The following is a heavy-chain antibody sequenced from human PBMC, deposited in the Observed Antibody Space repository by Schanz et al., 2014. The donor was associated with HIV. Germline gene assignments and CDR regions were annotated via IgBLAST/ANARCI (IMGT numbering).Heavy chain of an antibody. CDR2: VKPNSGET. J-gene: IGHJ5*02. Sequence: QGQPVQSGAEVEKPGSSVKVSCKASGSTFSTYSISWVRQAPGQGLEWMGWVKPNSGETRFARKFQGRVTMTRDTPINTAYMEFSRLRSDDTAVYYCTRSRYELHWLDLWGQGTLVTVSS. CDR1: GSTFSTYS. D-gene: IGHD5-12*01. CDR3: TRSRYELHWLDL. V-gene: IGHV1-2*02.